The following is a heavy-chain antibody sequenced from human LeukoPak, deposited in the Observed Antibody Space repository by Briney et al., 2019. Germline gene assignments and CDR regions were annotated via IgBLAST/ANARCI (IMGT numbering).Heavy chain of an antibody. D-gene: IGHD3-22*01. CDR3: ARIYDSSGYFLLDY. V-gene: IGHV4-59*01. CDR2: IYYSGST. J-gene: IGHJ4*02. CDR1: GGSISSYY. Sequence: PSETLSLTCTVSGGSISSYYWSWIRHPPGKGLEWIGYIYYSGSTNYNPSLKSRVTISVDTSKNQFSLKLRSVTAADTAVYYCARIYDSSGYFLLDYWGQGTLVTVSS.